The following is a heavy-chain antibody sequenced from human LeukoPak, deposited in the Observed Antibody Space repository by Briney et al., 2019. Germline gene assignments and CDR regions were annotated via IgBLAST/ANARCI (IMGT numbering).Heavy chain of an antibody. Sequence: GGSLRLSCAGSGFSFSTYAMTWVRQAPGMGLVPVSAISGSGGYTYYADSVKGRFTISRDNSKNTLYLQMNSLRAEDTAIYYCAKAEGKNPTGGRWLDWGQGTLVTVSS. CDR2: ISGSGGYT. V-gene: IGHV3-23*01. D-gene: IGHD6-19*01. J-gene: IGHJ4*02. CDR3: AKAEGKNPTGGRWLD. CDR1: GFSFSTYA.